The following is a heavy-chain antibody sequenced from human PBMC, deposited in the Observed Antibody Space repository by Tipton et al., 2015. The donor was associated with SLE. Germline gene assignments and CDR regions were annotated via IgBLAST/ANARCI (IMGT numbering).Heavy chain of an antibody. V-gene: IGHV3-21*03. Sequence: LSLTCAASGFTFSSYSMNWVRQAPGKGLEWVSSISSSRSYIYYADSEKGRFTISRDNAKNSLYLQMNSLRAEDTAVYYCARDGCSGGSCPGAFDIWGQGTMVTVSS. CDR2: ISSSRSYI. J-gene: IGHJ3*02. CDR1: GFTFSSYS. CDR3: ARDGCSGGSCPGAFDI. D-gene: IGHD2-15*01.